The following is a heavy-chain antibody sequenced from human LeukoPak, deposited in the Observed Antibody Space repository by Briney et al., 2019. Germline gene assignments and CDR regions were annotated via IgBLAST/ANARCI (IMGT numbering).Heavy chain of an antibody. J-gene: IGHJ4*02. D-gene: IGHD3-16*01. Sequence: GGSLRLSCAASGFTFSSYAMSWVRQAPGKGLEWVSSISSSSSYIYYADSVKGRFTISRDNAKSSLYLQMNSLRAEDTAVYYCAPGGGRRDYWGQGTLVTVSS. CDR2: ISSSSSYI. CDR1: GFTFSSYA. V-gene: IGHV3-21*01. CDR3: APGGGRRDY.